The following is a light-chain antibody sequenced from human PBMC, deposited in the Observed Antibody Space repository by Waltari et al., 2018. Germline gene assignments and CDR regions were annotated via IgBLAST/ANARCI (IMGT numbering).Light chain of an antibody. J-gene: IGKJ1*01. V-gene: IGKV1-39*01. CDR2: GAS. CDR3: QQSFSSPWT. Sequence: DIQMTQSPSSLSASIGDTIPVTCRASPNIRTYLNWYQQKPSKAPKLLIFGASSLPRGVPSRFTGSASGTEFTLTITNLQPDDFATYFCQQSFSSPWTFGQGTTV. CDR1: PNIRTY.